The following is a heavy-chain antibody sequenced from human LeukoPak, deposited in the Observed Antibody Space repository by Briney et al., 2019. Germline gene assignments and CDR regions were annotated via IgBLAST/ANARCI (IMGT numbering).Heavy chain of an antibody. J-gene: IGHJ1*01. V-gene: IGHV3-21*01. D-gene: IGHD3-16*02. CDR3: ARSRYDYVWGSYRYTPAEYFQH. Sequence: PGGSLRLSCAASGFTFSSYSMNWVRQAPGKGLEWVSSISSSSYIYYADSVKGRFTISRDNAKNSLYLQMNSLRAEDTAVYYCARSRYDYVWGSYRYTPAEYFQHWGQGTLVTVSS. CDR1: GFTFSSYS. CDR2: ISSSSYI.